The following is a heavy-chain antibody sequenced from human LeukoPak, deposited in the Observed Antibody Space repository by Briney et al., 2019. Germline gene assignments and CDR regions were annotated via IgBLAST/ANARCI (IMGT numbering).Heavy chain of an antibody. J-gene: IGHJ6*02. CDR3: AREENDFWSGLSYYYYYGMDV. CDR2: INPSGGST. CDR1: GYTFTSYY. V-gene: IGHV1-46*01. Sequence: GASVKVSCKASGYTFTSYYMHWVRPAPAQGLEWMGIINPSGGSTSYAQKFQGRVTMTRDTSTSTVYMELSSLRSEDTAVYYCAREENDFWSGLSYYYYYGMDVWGQGTTVTVSS. D-gene: IGHD3-3*01.